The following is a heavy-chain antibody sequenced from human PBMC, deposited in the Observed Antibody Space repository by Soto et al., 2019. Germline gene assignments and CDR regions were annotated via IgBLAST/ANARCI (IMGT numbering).Heavy chain of an antibody. CDR3: TKSRTDPGDYFDY. Sequence: GGSLRLSCAASGFTFSNYAMTWVRQAPGKGLEWVSAISNGESNTYYADSVKGRFSISRDNSKNTLYLQINNLRVEDTAVYYCTKSRTDPGDYFDYWGQGILVTVSS. D-gene: IGHD4-17*01. V-gene: IGHV3-23*01. J-gene: IGHJ4*01. CDR2: ISNGESNT. CDR1: GFTFSNYA.